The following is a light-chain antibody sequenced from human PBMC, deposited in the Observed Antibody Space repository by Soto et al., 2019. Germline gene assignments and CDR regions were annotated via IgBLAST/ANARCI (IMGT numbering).Light chain of an antibody. V-gene: IGKV3-20*01. Sequence: EVVLTQSPGTLSLSPGERATLSCRASQSFSSSNLAWYQHKPGQPPKLIVYSASRRATGIPERFSGSGSGTDLTLTISRLEPEDFALYYCQRYGGSPPVTFGGGTKVDIK. CDR3: QRYGGSPPVT. CDR1: QSFSSSN. CDR2: SAS. J-gene: IGKJ4*01.